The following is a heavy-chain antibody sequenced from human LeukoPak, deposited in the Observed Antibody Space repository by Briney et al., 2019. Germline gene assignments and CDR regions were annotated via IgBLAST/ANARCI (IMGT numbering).Heavy chain of an antibody. Sequence: GGSLRLSCAASGFTFSSYWMSWVRQAPGKGLEWVANIKQDGSEKYYVDSVKGRFTISRDNAKNSLYLQMNSLRAEDTALYYCAKDKFYYDSSGQFDYWGQGTLVTVSS. J-gene: IGHJ4*02. D-gene: IGHD3-22*01. V-gene: IGHV3-7*03. CDR2: IKQDGSEK. CDR1: GFTFSSYW. CDR3: AKDKFYYDSSGQFDY.